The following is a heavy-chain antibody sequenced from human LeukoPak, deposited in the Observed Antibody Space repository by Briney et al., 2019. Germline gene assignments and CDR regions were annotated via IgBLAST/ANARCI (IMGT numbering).Heavy chain of an antibody. CDR3: ARGGRGVTHDLDY. V-gene: IGHV1-2*06. CDR2: INPNSGGT. D-gene: IGHD2-21*02. Sequence: ASVKVSCKASGYTFTGYYMHWVRQAPGQGLEWMGRINPNSGGTNYAQKFQGRVTMTRDTSMSTAYMELSRLRSDDTAVYYCARGGRGVTHDLDYWGQGTLVTVSS. J-gene: IGHJ4*02. CDR1: GYTFTGYY.